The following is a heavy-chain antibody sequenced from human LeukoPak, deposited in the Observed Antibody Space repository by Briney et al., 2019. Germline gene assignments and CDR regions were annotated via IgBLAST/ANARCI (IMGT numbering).Heavy chain of an antibody. CDR1: GFTFSDYY. CDR3: AKDWEIAYFDY. V-gene: IGHV3-23*01. J-gene: IGHJ4*02. Sequence: GGSLRLSCATSGFTFSDYYMSWIRQAPGKGLEWVSAISGSGGSTYYADSVKGRFTISRDNSKNTLYLQMNSLRAEDTAVYYCAKDWEIAYFDYWGQGTLVTVSS. D-gene: IGHD1-26*01. CDR2: ISGSGGST.